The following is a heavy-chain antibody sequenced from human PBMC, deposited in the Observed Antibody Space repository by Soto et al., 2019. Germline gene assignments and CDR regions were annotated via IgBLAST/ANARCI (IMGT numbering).Heavy chain of an antibody. J-gene: IGHJ4*02. D-gene: IGHD1-26*01. V-gene: IGHV1-69*06. Sequence: QVQLVQSGAEVKKPGSSVKVSCKASGGTFSSYAISWVRQAPGQGLEWMGGIIPIFGTANYAQKFQRRVTITADKSTSTAYMELSSLRSEDTAVYYCARHRERIRIDMHGSYSQFDYWGQGTLVTVSS. CDR2: IIPIFGTA. CDR3: ARHRERIRIDMHGSYSQFDY. CDR1: GGTFSSYA.